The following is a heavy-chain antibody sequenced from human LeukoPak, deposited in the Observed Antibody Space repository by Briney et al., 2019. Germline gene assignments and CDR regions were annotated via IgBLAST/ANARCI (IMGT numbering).Heavy chain of an antibody. J-gene: IGHJ4*02. V-gene: IGHV3-23*01. CDR2: ISPSGDIT. CDR1: GFIFSSHG. Sequence: QAGGSLRLSCAASGFIFSSHGMNWVRQAPGKGLEWVSGISPSGDITYYADSVKGRFTISRDNSKNTVYLQMDSLRFEDAAVYYCAQDRAWGSYAYWGQGALVTVSS. D-gene: IGHD1-26*01. CDR3: AQDRAWGSYAY.